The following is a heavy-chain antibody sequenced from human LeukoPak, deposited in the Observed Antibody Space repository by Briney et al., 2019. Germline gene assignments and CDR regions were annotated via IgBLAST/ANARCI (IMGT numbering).Heavy chain of an antibody. Sequence: SVKVSCKASGGTFSSYAISWVRQAPGQGLEWMGRIIPIFGTASYAQKFQGRVTITTDESTSTAYMELSSLRSEDTAVYYCARDRDTAMVISYYFDYWGQGTLVTVSS. D-gene: IGHD5-18*01. CDR1: GGTFSSYA. J-gene: IGHJ4*02. CDR3: ARDRDTAMVISYYFDY. V-gene: IGHV1-69*05. CDR2: IIPIFGTA.